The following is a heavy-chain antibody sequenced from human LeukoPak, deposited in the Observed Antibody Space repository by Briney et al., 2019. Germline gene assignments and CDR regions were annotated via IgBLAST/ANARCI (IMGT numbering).Heavy chain of an antibody. CDR3: ARDSSGYGKFFDY. V-gene: IGHV3-64*01. CDR1: GFTFSSYA. CDR2: ISSNGGST. D-gene: IGHD5-12*01. J-gene: IGHJ4*02. Sequence: GGSLRLSCAASGFTFSSYAMHWVRQAPGKGLEYVSAISSNGGSTYYANSVKGRFTISRDNSKNTLYLQMGSLRAEDMAVYYCARDSSGYGKFFDYWGQGTLVTVSS.